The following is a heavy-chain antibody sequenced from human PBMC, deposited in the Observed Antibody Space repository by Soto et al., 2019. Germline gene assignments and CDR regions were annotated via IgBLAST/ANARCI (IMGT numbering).Heavy chain of an antibody. Sequence: SETLSLTWAVSGGSISSGGYFWSWVRQPPGKDLEWIGYSFHSGSTSYNPPLKSRVIISVDRSKTQFSLKLSSVTTADTAVYYCARGDAGYYGMDVWGQGTTVTVSS. J-gene: IGHJ6*02. V-gene: IGHV4-30-2*01. CDR3: ARGDAGYYGMDV. CDR2: SFHSGST. CDR1: GGSISSGGYF.